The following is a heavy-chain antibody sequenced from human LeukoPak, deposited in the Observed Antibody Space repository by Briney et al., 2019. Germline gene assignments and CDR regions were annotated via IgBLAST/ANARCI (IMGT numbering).Heavy chain of an antibody. CDR3: AREGGSYRSFDY. J-gene: IGHJ4*02. CDR1: GGSFSGYY. D-gene: IGHD1-26*01. V-gene: IGHV4-34*01. Sequence: PSETLSLTCAVYGGSFSGYYWSWIRQPPGKGLEWIGEINHSGSTNYNPSLKSRVTISVDTSKNQFSLRPSSVTAADTAVYYCAREGGSYRSFDYWGQGTLVTVSS. CDR2: INHSGST.